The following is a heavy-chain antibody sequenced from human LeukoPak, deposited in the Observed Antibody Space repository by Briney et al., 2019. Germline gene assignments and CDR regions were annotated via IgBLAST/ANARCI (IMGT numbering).Heavy chain of an antibody. CDR3: ARDPSDYDFWSGYYKEGFDY. J-gene: IGHJ4*02. CDR1: GYTFTSYY. D-gene: IGHD3-3*01. V-gene: IGHV1-46*01. CDR2: INPSGGST. Sequence: ASVKVSCKASGYTFTSYYMHWVRQAPGQGLERMRIINPSGGSTSYAQKFQGRVTMTRDTSTSTVYMELSSLRSEDTAVYYCARDPSDYDFWSGYYKEGFDYWGQGTLVTVSS.